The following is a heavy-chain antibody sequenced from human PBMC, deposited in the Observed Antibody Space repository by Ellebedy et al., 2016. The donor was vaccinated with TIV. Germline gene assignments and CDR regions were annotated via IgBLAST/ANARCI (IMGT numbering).Heavy chain of an antibody. Sequence: MPSETLSLTCTVSGASISSYSWSWIRQPPGKGLEWIAYFFYAGSPDYNPSLKSRVTISVDTSKNQFSLKLNSVTAADTAVYYCARVMVAYSSDIWGQGTRVTVSS. D-gene: IGHD2-21*01. J-gene: IGHJ3*02. CDR1: GASISSYS. V-gene: IGHV4-59*08. CDR3: ARVMVAYSSDI. CDR2: FFYAGSP.